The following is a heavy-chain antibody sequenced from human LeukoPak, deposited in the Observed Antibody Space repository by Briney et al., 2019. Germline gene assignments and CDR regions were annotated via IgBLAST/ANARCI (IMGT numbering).Heavy chain of an antibody. Sequence: GGSLRLSCAASGFTFSSYAMSWVRQAPGNGLEWVSAISGSGGSTYYADSVKGRFTISRDNSKNTLYLQMNSLRAEDTAVYYCANDYGDYRFDYWGQGTLVTVSS. D-gene: IGHD4-17*01. CDR2: ISGSGGST. V-gene: IGHV3-23*01. CDR3: ANDYGDYRFDY. J-gene: IGHJ4*02. CDR1: GFTFSSYA.